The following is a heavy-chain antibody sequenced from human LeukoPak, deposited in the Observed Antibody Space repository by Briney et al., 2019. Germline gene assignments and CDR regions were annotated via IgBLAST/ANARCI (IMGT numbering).Heavy chain of an antibody. CDR3: AREWGGSITMVRGAYDY. D-gene: IGHD3-10*01. J-gene: IGHJ4*02. CDR1: GYTFTGHY. Sequence: ASVKVSCKASGYTFTGHYMHWVRQAPGQGLEWMGWINPNSGGTNYAQKFQGRVTMTRDTSISTAYMELSRLRSDDTAVYYCAREWGGSITMVRGAYDYWGQGTLVTVSS. V-gene: IGHV1-2*02. CDR2: INPNSGGT.